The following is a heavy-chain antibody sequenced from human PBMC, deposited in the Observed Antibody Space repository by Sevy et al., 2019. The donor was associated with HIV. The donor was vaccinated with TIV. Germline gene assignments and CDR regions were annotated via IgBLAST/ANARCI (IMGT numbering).Heavy chain of an antibody. D-gene: IGHD3-22*01. J-gene: IGHJ4*02. CDR1: GFSFSNYW. V-gene: IGHV3-7*04. CDR3: ARGNSGSFDY. CDR2: IKQDESEK. Sequence: GGSLRLSCAASGFSFSNYWMHWVRQAPGKGLEWVANIKQDESEKYYVASVKGRFTISRDNAKNSLYLQMNSLRPEDTAVYCCARGNSGSFDYWGQGTLVTVSS.